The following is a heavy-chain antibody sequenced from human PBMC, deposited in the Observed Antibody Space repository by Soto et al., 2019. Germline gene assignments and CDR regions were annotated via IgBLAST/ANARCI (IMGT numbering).Heavy chain of an antibody. V-gene: IGHV1-8*02. CDR2: MNPKSGNT. CDR3: VRVYGEIDY. J-gene: IGHJ4*02. Sequence: VKVSCKASGYTFTNYDINWVRQATGQGLEWMGWMNPKSGNTGYAQQFQGRVIMTRSTSISTAYMGLSSLRSEDTAVYYCVRVYGEIDYWGPGTLVTSPQ. CDR1: GYTFTNYD. D-gene: IGHD4-17*01.